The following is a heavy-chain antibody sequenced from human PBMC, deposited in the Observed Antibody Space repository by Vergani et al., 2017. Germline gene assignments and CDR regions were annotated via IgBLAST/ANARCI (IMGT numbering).Heavy chain of an antibody. CDR3: AKSRERKVVTAIRDEEVYYFDY. D-gene: IGHD2-21*02. CDR2: INHRGST. V-gene: IGHV4-34*01. Sequence: QVQLQQWGAGLLKPSETLSLTCAVYGGSFSGYYWSWIRQPPGKGLEWIGEINHRGSTNYNPSLKSRVTISVDTSKNQFSLKLSSVTAADTAVYYCAKSRERKVVTAIRDEEVYYFDYWGQGTLVTVSS. CDR1: GGSFSGYY. J-gene: IGHJ4*02.